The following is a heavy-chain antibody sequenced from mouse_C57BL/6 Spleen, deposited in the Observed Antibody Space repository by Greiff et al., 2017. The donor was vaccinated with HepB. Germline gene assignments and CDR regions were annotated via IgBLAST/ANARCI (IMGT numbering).Heavy chain of an antibody. V-gene: IGHV1-61*01. CDR3: ARGYSNCDYFDY. CDR1: GYTFTSYW. CDR2: IYPSDIET. J-gene: IGHJ2*01. D-gene: IGHD2-5*01. Sequence: QVQLQQPGAELVRPGSSVKLSCKASGYTFTSYWMDWVKQRPGQGLEWIGNIYPSDIETHYNQKFKDKATLTVDKSSSTAYMQLSSLTSEDSAVYYCARGYSNCDYFDYWGQGTTLTVSS.